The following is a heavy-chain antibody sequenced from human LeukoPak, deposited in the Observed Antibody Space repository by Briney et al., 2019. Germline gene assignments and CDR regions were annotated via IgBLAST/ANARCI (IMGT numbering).Heavy chain of an antibody. Sequence: GSLRLSCAASGFTFSNSWMTWVRQAPGKGLEWVGSIYHTGTTYYNPSLKSRVTISVDTSKNQFSLKLSSVTATDTALYYCARGAGLRYLGFDAFDIWGQGTIVTVSS. CDR3: ARGAGLRYLGFDAFDI. V-gene: IGHV4-38-2*01. D-gene: IGHD3-9*01. J-gene: IGHJ3*02. CDR2: IYHTGTT. CDR1: GFTFSNSWM.